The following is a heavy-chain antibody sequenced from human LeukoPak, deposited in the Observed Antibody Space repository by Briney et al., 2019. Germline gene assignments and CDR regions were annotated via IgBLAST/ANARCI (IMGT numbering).Heavy chain of an antibody. V-gene: IGHV1-69*05. CDR1: GGTFSSYA. CDR3: ASSGTGYSSSWLDY. D-gene: IGHD6-13*01. J-gene: IGHJ4*02. CDR2: IIPIFGTA. Sequence: ASVKVSCKASGGTFSSYAISWVRQAPGQGLEWMGGIIPIFGTANYAQKFQGRVTVTTDESTITAYMELSSLRSEDTAVYYCASSGTGYSSSWLDYWGQGTLVTVSS.